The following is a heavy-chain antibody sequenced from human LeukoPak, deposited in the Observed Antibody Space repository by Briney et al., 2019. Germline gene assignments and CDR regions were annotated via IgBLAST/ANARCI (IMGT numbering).Heavy chain of an antibody. CDR3: ARDSTLSNY. J-gene: IGHJ4*02. Sequence: GGSLRLSCAASGFTLSDYWMTWVSQAPGKGLEWVATIKYDGSETYYVDSVRGRFSISRDNAKNSLYLQMNSLRAEDTAVYYCARDSTLSNYWGQGTLVTVSS. V-gene: IGHV3-7*04. CDR2: IKYDGSET. CDR1: GFTLSDYW. D-gene: IGHD3-16*01.